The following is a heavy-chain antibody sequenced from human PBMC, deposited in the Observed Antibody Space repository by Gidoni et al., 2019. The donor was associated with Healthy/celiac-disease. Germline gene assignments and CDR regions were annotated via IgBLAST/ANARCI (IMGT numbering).Heavy chain of an antibody. V-gene: IGHV4-34*01. CDR2: INHSGST. Sequence: QVQLQQWCAGLLKPSETLSLTCAVYGGSFSGYYWSWIRQPPGKGLEWIGEINHSGSTNYNPSLKSRVTISVDTSKNQFSLKLSSVTAADTAVYYCARGRGRGVIPYYFDYWGQGTLVTVSS. CDR3: ARGRGRGVIPYYFDY. CDR1: GGSFSGYY. J-gene: IGHJ4*02. D-gene: IGHD3-10*01.